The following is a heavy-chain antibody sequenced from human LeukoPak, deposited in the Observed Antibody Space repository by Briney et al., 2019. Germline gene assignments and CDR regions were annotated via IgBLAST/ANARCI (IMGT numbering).Heavy chain of an antibody. CDR1: GGSISSGIYY. CDR2: MSSSGIS. CDR3: AKGAGPPWFDP. D-gene: IGHD6-19*01. J-gene: IGHJ5*02. Sequence: PSETLSLTCTVSGGSISSGIYYWSWIRQPAGKGLEWLGRMSSSGISTYSPSLKSRVTISIDTSRNQFSMNLNSVTAADTAVYYCAKGAGPPWFDPWGQGTLVTVSS. V-gene: IGHV4-61*02.